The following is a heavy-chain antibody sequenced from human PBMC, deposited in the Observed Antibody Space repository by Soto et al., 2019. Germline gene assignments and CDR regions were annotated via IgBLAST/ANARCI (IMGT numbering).Heavy chain of an antibody. CDR3: ASDMSTT. CDR1: GYTFTSHD. V-gene: IGHV1-8*01. CDR2: MNPNSGHT. J-gene: IGHJ5*02. Sequence: QVQLVQSGAEVKKPGASVKVSCKASGYTFTSHDINWMRQATGQGLEWMGWMNPNSGHTNYAQKFQGRVTMTRDTTISTAYMEVTSLRSEDTAIYYCASDMSTTWGQGTLVIVSS. D-gene: IGHD1-1*01.